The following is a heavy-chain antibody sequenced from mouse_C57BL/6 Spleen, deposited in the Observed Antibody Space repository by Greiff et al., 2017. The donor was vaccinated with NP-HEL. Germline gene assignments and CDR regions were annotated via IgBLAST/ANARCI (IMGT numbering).Heavy chain of an antibody. CDR3: ARDGVTTVVGEAWFAY. CDR1: GYTFPSYW. Sequence: QVQLQQPGAELVKPGASVKMSCKASGYTFPSYWLTWVTQRPGQGLEWIGDIYPGSGSTNYNEKFKSKATLPVDTSSSPAYMQRSSLTSADSAVYYCARDGVTTVVGEAWFAYWGQGTLVTVSA. V-gene: IGHV1-55*01. CDR2: IYPGSGST. J-gene: IGHJ3*01. D-gene: IGHD1-1*01.